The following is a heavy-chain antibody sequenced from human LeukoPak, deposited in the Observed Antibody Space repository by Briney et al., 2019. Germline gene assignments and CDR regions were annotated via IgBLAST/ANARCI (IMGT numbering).Heavy chain of an antibody. D-gene: IGHD2-15*01. V-gene: IGHV4-39*01. J-gene: IGHJ5*01. CDR1: GGSISSSSYY. CDR2: IYYSGST. Sequence: SETLSLTCTVSGGSISSSSYYWGWIRQPPGKGLEWIGSIYYSGSTYYNPSLKSRVTISVVTSKNQFSLKLSSVTAADTAVYYCARLKGYCSGGSCYTGLFDFWGQGTLVTVSS. CDR3: ARLKGYCSGGSCYTGLFDF.